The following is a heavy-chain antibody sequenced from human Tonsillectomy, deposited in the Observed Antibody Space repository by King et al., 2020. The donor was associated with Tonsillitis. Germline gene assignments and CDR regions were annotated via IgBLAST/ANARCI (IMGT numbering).Heavy chain of an antibody. CDR3: ARDWGLGDCSSVRCYSGGMDV. Sequence: VQLVESGGGLVQPGGSLRLSCAASGFSVSSNYMSWVRQAPGKGLEWVSVIYSGGSTYYADSVKGRFTISRHNSKNTLYLQMNSLRAEDTAGYYCARDWGLGDCSSVRCYSGGMDVWGQGTTVTVSS. J-gene: IGHJ6*02. D-gene: IGHD2-15*01. V-gene: IGHV3-53*04. CDR2: IYSGGST. CDR1: GFSVSSNY.